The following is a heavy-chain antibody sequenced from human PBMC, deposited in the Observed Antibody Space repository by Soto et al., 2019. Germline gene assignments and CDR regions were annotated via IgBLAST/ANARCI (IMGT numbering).Heavy chain of an antibody. CDR2: IIPILGIA. Sequence: SVKVSCKASGGTFSSYTISWVRQAPGQGLEWMGRIIPILGIANYAQKFQGRVTITADKSTSTAYMELSSLRSEDTAVYYCAKGIAAAGRNNYYYYMDVWGKGTTVTVSS. CDR3: AKGIAAAGRNNYYYYMDV. CDR1: GGTFSSYT. D-gene: IGHD6-13*01. J-gene: IGHJ6*03. V-gene: IGHV1-69*02.